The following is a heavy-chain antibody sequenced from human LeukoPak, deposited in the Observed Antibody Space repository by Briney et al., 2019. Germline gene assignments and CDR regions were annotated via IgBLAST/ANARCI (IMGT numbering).Heavy chain of an antibody. CDR1: GFSFSSYS. CDR3: KMGDGSPPLGQ. D-gene: IGHD5-24*01. J-gene: IGHJ4*02. V-gene: IGHV3-48*01. Sequence: GGSLRLSCAASGFSFSSYSMSWVRQAPGKGLEWLSFISSISSTIYYADSVKGRFTISRDNSGNTLYLQMNSLRAEDAAIYYCKMGDGSPPLGQWGQGTPVTVSS. CDR2: ISSISSTI.